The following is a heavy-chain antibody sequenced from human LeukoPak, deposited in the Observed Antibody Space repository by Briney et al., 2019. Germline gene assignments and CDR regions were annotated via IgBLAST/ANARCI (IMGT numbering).Heavy chain of an antibody. Sequence: SLKFSCKASGDTFTSYAISWVRQAPGQGREWMGGIIPIFGTANYAQKFQGSVTITADESTSTAYMELSSLRSEDTAVYYCASSRGGDYLAFDYWGQGTLVTVSS. CDR3: ASSRGGDYLAFDY. V-gene: IGHV1-69*13. CDR1: GDTFTSYA. CDR2: IIPIFGTA. D-gene: IGHD4-17*01. J-gene: IGHJ4*02.